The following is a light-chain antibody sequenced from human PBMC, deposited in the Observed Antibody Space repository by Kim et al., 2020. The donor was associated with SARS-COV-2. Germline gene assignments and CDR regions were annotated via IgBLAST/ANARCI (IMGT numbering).Light chain of an antibody. Sequence: GQMVTSSCAGSRYNSGTNSVNWYQQLPGTAPKRLIYRNNLRPSGVPDRVSGSNSGTPASLTISGLQSEDEADYYCASWDDTLDGWVLGGGTKVTVL. J-gene: IGLJ3*02. CDR3: ASWDDTLDGWV. V-gene: IGLV1-44*01. CDR2: RNN. CDR1: RYNSGTNS.